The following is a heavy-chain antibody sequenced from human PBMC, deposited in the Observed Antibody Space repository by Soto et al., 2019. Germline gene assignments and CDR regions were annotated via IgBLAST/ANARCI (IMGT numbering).Heavy chain of an antibody. J-gene: IGHJ5*02. CDR2: INPNSGGT. Sequence: ASVKVSCKASGYTFTGYYMHWVRQAPGQGLEWMGWINPNSGGTNYAQKFQGWVTMTRDTSISTAYMELSRLRSDDTAVYYGARDRISRAGDQNWFDPWGQGTLVTVSS. CDR3: ARDRISRAGDQNWFDP. D-gene: IGHD7-27*01. V-gene: IGHV1-2*04. CDR1: GYTFTGYY.